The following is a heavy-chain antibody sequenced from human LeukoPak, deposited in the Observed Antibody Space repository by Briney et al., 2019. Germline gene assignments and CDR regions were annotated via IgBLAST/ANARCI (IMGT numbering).Heavy chain of an antibody. D-gene: IGHD5-24*01. CDR2: INHSRST. J-gene: IGHJ4*02. V-gene: IGHV4-34*01. Sequence: SETLSLTCAVYGGSFSGYYWSWIRQPPGKGLEWIGEINHSRSTNYNPSLKSRVTISVDTSKNQFSLKLSSVTAADTAVYYCASGRDGYNSFDYWGQGTLVTVSS. CDR3: ASGRDGYNSFDY. CDR1: GGSFSGYY.